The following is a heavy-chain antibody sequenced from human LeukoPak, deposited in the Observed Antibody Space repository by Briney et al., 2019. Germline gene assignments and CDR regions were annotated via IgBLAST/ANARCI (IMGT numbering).Heavy chain of an antibody. CDR2: ISAYNGNT. Sequence: ASVKVSCKASGYTFTSYGISWVRQAPGQGLEWMGWISAYNGNTNYAQKLQGRVTVTTDTSTSTAYMELRSLRSDDTAVYYCARLKGRGSTGATAWFDPWGQGTLVTVSS. CDR1: GYTFTSYG. D-gene: IGHD7-27*01. J-gene: IGHJ5*02. CDR3: ARLKGRGSTGATAWFDP. V-gene: IGHV1-18*01.